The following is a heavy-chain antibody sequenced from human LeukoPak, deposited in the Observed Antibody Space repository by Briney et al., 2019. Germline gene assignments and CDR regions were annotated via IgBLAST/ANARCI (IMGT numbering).Heavy chain of an antibody. D-gene: IGHD4-17*01. J-gene: IGHJ4*02. CDR1: GFTFSSYA. Sequence: PGGSLRLSCAPSGFTFSSYAMSWVRQAPGKGLEWVSAISGSGGSTYYADSVKGRFTISRDNSKNTLYLQMNSLRAEDTAVYYCARDYADYVGYFFFDYWGQGTLVTVSS. V-gene: IGHV3-23*01. CDR2: ISGSGGST. CDR3: ARDYADYVGYFFFDY.